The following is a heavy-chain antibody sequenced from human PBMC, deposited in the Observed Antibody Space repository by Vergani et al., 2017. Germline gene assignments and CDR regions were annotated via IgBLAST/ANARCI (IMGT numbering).Heavy chain of an antibody. Sequence: QVQLVQSGAEVEKPGASVKVSCKASGYTFTGYYMHWVRQAPGQGLEWMGWINPNSGGTNYAQKFQGRVTMTRETSISTAYMELSRLRSDDTAVYYCARGSKIMVLGVISRGLDYWGQGTLVTVSS. CDR2: INPNSGGT. J-gene: IGHJ4*02. CDR1: GYTFTGYY. D-gene: IGHD3-10*01. CDR3: ARGSKIMVLGVISRGLDY. V-gene: IGHV1-2*02.